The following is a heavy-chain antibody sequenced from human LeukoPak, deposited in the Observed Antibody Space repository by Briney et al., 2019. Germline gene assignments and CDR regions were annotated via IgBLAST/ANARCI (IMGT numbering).Heavy chain of an antibody. CDR3: TSVLYWGWLGCYFDY. V-gene: IGHV1-8*02. CDR2: MNPNSGNT. Sequence: ASVKVSCKACVSTFTISNYYWGWNPTGQGLEWMGWMNPNSGNTGYAQKFQGRVTMTRNTSISTAYMELSSLRSEDTAVYYCTSVLYWGWLGCYFDYWGQGTLVTVSS. CDR1: VSTFTISN. D-gene: IGHD7-27*01. J-gene: IGHJ4*02.